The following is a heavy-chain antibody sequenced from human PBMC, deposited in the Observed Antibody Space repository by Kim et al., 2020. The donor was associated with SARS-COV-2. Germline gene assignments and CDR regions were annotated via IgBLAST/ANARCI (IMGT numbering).Heavy chain of an antibody. CDR3: AAEKEEPGAGYFVS. Sequence: SETLSLTCTVSGDSMISFSWSWIRQTPGKGLESIGYLYNNGNTEYSPSLESRVTFSVDTSKKQFSLRLRSVTAADTAIYYCAAEKEEPGAGYFVSWGRGILVTVAS. CDR2: LYNNGNT. D-gene: IGHD2-2*01. J-gene: IGHJ4*02. V-gene: IGHV4-59*01. CDR1: GDSMISFS.